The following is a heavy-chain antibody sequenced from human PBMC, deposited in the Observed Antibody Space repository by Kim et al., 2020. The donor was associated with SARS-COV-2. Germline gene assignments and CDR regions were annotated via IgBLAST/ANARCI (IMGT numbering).Heavy chain of an antibody. CDR1: GFTFSSYG. D-gene: IGHD2-15*01. CDR2: ISYDGSNK. CDR3: ATGKNIVVVVAATNYYYG. J-gene: IGHJ6*01. Sequence: GGSLRPSCAASGFTFSSYGMHWVRQAPGKGLEWVAVISYDGSNKYYADSVKGRFTISRDNSKNTLYLQMNSLRAEDTAVYYCATGKNIVVVVAATNYYYG. V-gene: IGHV3-30*03.